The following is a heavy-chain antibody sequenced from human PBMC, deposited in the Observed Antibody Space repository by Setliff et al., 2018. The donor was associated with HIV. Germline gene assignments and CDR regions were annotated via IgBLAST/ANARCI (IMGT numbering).Heavy chain of an antibody. V-gene: IGHV4-39*01. Sequence: SETLSLTCSVSGDSVSSRSYYWGWIRQSPGKGLEWVGSIYFNGITHDNPSLKSRVTTSVDTSKNQFSLKLSSVTAADTAIYYCVTVVQDDLGVALFDYWGQGTLVTVSS. CDR2: IYFNGIT. D-gene: IGHD3-3*01. CDR1: GDSVSSRSYY. J-gene: IGHJ4*02. CDR3: VTVVQDDLGVALFDY.